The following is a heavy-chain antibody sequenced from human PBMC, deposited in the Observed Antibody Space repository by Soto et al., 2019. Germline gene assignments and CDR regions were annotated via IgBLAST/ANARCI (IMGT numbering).Heavy chain of an antibody. D-gene: IGHD3-22*01. CDR3: ASPDSYFEY. V-gene: IGHV3-30-3*01. CDR1: GFSFSSYA. CDR2: ISSDGSNK. Sequence: GGSLRLSCAASGFSFSSYAMHWVRQAPGKGLEWVAVISSDGSNKYHADSVEGRFTISRDNSKNTLYLQMNSLRAEDTAVYYCASPDSYFEYWGQGTLVTVS. J-gene: IGHJ4*02.